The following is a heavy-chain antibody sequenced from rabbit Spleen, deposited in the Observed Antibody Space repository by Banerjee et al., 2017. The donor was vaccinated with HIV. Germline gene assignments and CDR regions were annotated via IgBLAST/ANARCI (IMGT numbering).Heavy chain of an antibody. D-gene: IGHD2-1*01. CDR1: GFSFSNDQY. J-gene: IGHJ4*01. Sequence: QEQLVESGGGLVQPGASLTLTCTASGFSFSNDQYMCWVRQAPGKGLEWIACVYAGSSGTTYYANWVNGRFTISITSSTTVTLQMTSLTDADTAIYFCARRGNVFGGDDYGDSNLWGPCTLVTVS. CDR2: VYAGSSGTT. V-gene: IGHV1S45*01. CDR3: ARRGNVFGGDDYGDSNL.